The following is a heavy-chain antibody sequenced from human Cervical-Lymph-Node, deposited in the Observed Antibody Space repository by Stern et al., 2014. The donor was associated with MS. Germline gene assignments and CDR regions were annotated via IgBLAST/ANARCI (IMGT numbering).Heavy chain of an antibody. V-gene: IGHV4-31*03. CDR3: AREGARGAAGS. D-gene: IGHD6-13*01. CDR2: IHRSGST. J-gene: IGHJ4*02. CDR1: GGSINNGSYY. Sequence: QLQLQESGPGLVKPSQTLSLICTVSGGSINNGSYYWNWIRQHPGKGLEWIGSIHRSGSTYYNPSLKSRVTISVDTSKNHFPVNLASVTAADTAVYYCAREGARGAAGSWGQGTLVTVSS.